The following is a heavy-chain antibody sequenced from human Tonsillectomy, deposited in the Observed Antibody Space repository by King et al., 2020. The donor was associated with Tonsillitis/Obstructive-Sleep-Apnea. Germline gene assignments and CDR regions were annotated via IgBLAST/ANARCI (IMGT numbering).Heavy chain of an antibody. Sequence: EQQLVQSGGGLVQPGGSLRLSCEASGFTFSSYDMHWVRQAPGKGLEWLSSINGRSTVIYYADSVTKGRFTISRDNAKNSLYLQMISLSAEDTAVYYCTRDPGIAVGWFDPWGQGALVTVSS. V-gene: IGHV3-48*03. D-gene: IGHD6-19*01. CDR1: GFTFSSYD. CDR3: TRDPGIAVGWFDP. CDR2: INGRSTVI. J-gene: IGHJ5*02.